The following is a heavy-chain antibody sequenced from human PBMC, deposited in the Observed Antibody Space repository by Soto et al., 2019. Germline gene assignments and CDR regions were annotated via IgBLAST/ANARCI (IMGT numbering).Heavy chain of an antibody. CDR3: AREDRGNRFLEWLPYYYYGMDV. J-gene: IGHJ6*02. D-gene: IGHD3-3*01. CDR2: ISAYNGNT. V-gene: IGHV1-18*04. CDR1: GYTFTSYG. Sequence: ASVKVSCKASGYTFTSYGISWVRQAPGQGLEWMGWISAYNGNTNYAQKLQGRVTMTTDTSTNTAYMELRSLRSDDTAVYYCAREDRGNRFLEWLPYYYYGMDVWGQGTTVTVSS.